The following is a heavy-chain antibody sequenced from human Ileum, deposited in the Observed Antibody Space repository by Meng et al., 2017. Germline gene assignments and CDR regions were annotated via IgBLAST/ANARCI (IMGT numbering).Heavy chain of an antibody. V-gene: IGHV3-7*01. CDR1: GSTFSNYW. Sequence: QVVEVGGGLVQPGGSLNLSFAASGSTFSNYWMSWVRQSPGKGLEWVANIKQDESEKYFMDSVKGRFTVSRDNAKNSLYLQMNSLRAEDTAVYYCAILGFQGIDPWGQGTLVTVSS. CDR2: IKQDESEK. D-gene: IGHD2/OR15-2a*01. J-gene: IGHJ5*02. CDR3: AILGFQGIDP.